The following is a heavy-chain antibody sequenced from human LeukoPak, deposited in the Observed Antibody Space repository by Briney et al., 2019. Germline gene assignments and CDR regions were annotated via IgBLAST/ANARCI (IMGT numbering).Heavy chain of an antibody. Sequence: XVSAISGSGGSTYYADSVKGRFTISRDNSKNTLYLQMNSLRAEDTAVYYCAKKIGSVIQPLDYWGQGTLVTVSS. D-gene: IGHD5-18*01. V-gene: IGHV3-23*01. CDR3: AKKIGSVIQPLDY. J-gene: IGHJ4*02. CDR2: ISGSGGST.